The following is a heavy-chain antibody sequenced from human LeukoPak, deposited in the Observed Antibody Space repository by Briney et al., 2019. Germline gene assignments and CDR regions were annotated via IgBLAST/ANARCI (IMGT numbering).Heavy chain of an antibody. V-gene: IGHV3-30*18. CDR1: GFTFTSVG. D-gene: IGHD1-26*01. CDR2: ILYDGTNK. J-gene: IGHJ6*02. CDR3: AKGMGSTFLSYGMVV. Sequence: GGSLRLSCAASGFTFTSVGMHCVRQAPGKGLEWVTFILYDGTNKYYADSVKGRFTISRDNSKNTLYLQMNSLRAEDTAVYYCAKGMGSTFLSYGMVVWGQGTTVTVSS.